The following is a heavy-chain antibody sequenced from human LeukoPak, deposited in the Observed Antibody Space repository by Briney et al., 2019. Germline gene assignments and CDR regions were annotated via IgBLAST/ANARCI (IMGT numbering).Heavy chain of an antibody. Sequence: GGSLRLSCAASGFTFDDYAMSWVRQAPGKGLEWVSGIKWNGGSTGYVDSVKGRFTISRDNAKNSLYLQMNSLRAEDTALYYCARHQDSSGWYGSDNWGQGTLVTVSS. V-gene: IGHV3-20*04. J-gene: IGHJ4*02. CDR3: ARHQDSSGWYGSDN. D-gene: IGHD6-19*01. CDR2: IKWNGGST. CDR1: GFTFDDYA.